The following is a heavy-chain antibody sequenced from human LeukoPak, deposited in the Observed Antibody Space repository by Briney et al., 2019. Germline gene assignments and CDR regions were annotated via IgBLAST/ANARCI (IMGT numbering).Heavy chain of an antibody. Sequence: SETLSHTCTVSGGSISNYYWSWIRQTPGKGLEWIGYIYYSGSTNYNPSLKSRVTMSLDTSKNQFSLKLRSVTAADTAVYYCVGGKYSSSLIDFAFWGQGTLVTVSS. V-gene: IGHV4-59*01. CDR3: VGGKYSSSLIDFAF. CDR1: GGSISNYY. D-gene: IGHD6-13*01. J-gene: IGHJ4*02. CDR2: IYYSGST.